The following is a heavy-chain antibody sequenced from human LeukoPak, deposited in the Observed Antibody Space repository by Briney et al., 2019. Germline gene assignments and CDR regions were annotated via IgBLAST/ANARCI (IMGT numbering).Heavy chain of an antibody. V-gene: IGHV3-23*01. D-gene: IGHD6-13*01. J-gene: IGHJ3*02. CDR1: GFTFSSYG. CDR3: ARDGYSYTSRNNDGFDI. CDR2: FSGSGDGT. Sequence: PGGSLRLSCAGSGFTFSSYGMTWVRQAPGKGLAWVSTFSGSGDGTFYADSVKGRFTITRDDSKNTLYLQMNSLTAEDTAVYYCARDGYSYTSRNNDGFDIWGQGTMVTVSS.